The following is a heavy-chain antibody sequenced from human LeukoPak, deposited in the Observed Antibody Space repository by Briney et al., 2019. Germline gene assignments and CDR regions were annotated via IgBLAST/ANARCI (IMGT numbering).Heavy chain of an antibody. CDR2: INSDGGT. Sequence: GGSLILSCAASGFTFSSYWMHWVRQAPGKGLVWVSRINSDGGTNYADSVKGRFTISRDNAKNTLYLQMSSLRAEDTAVYYCGRDFWSGLDYWGQGTLVTVSS. CDR1: GFTFSSYW. CDR3: GRDFWSGLDY. J-gene: IGHJ4*02. V-gene: IGHV3-74*01. D-gene: IGHD3-3*01.